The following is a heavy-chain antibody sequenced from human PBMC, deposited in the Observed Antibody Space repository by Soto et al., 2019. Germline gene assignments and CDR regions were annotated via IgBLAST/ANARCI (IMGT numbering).Heavy chain of an antibody. D-gene: IGHD6-13*01. J-gene: IGHJ5*02. CDR3: ARRGERAAAFNWFDP. CDR2: MFHSGTK. Sequence: PSETLSLTCSVSGGSVSSGGYYWGWIRQTPGKGLEWIASMFHSGTKYYNPSLKHRVSISVDTSKNEISLKLSSSTAVDTAVYYCARRGERAAAFNWFDPWGQGILVTVS. CDR1: GGSVSSGGYY. V-gene: IGHV4-39*01.